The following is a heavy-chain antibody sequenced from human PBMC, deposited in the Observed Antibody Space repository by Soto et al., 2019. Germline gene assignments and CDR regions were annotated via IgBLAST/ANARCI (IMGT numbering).Heavy chain of an antibody. V-gene: IGHV4-34*01. CDR3: ARGRGDGYNQNWYFDL. CDR2: INNGGSS. J-gene: IGHJ2*01. D-gene: IGHD3-10*01. Sequence: QVHLQQWGAGLLKPSETLSLTCAVYGGSFSGYYWSWIRQPPGKGLEWIGEINNGGSSNYNPSLKSRGSMSVGTSNNQFSLKPTSVTAADTAVYYCARGRGDGYNQNWYFDLWGRGTLVTVSS. CDR1: GGSFSGYY.